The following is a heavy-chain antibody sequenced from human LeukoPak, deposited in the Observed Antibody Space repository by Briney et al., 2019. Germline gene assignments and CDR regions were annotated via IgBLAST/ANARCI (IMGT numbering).Heavy chain of an antibody. CDR3: ARHVRGNYVSPSFDY. CDR2: IYYSGST. J-gene: IGHJ4*02. CDR1: GGSISSSSYY. V-gene: IGHV4-39*01. D-gene: IGHD4-11*01. Sequence: PSETLSLTCTVSGGSISSSSYYWGWIRQPPGKGLEWIGSIYYSGSTYYNPSLKSRVTISVDTSKNQFSLKLSSVTAADTAVYYCARHVRGNYVSPSFDYWGQGILVTVSS.